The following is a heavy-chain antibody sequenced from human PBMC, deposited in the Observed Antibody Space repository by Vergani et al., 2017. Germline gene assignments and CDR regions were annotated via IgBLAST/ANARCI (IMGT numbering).Heavy chain of an antibody. V-gene: IGHV1-18*01. CDR2: ISAYNNNNR. CDR3: ARGIRRREWFGEFLFDY. J-gene: IGHJ4*02. Sequence: QVQVVQSGAEVKKPGASVKVSCKAGQGLEWMGWISAYNNNNRNYAQRLRGRVSMTTDTSTSSAYMDLRSLRSDDTAVYYCARGIRRREWFGEFLFDYWGQGTLVTVSS. D-gene: IGHD3-10*01.